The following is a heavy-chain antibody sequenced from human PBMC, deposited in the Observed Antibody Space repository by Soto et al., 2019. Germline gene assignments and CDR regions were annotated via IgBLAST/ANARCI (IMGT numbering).Heavy chain of an antibody. V-gene: IGHV3-30*18. CDR1: GFTFSSYG. CDR2: ISYDGSNK. D-gene: IGHD4-17*01. Sequence: QVQLVESGGGVVQPGRSLRLSCAASGFTFSSYGMHWVRQAPGKGLEWVAVISYDGSNKYYADSVKGRFTISRDNSKNTLYRQMNSLRAEDTAVYYCAKDQYGDYYYGMDVWGQGTTVTVSS. J-gene: IGHJ6*02. CDR3: AKDQYGDYYYGMDV.